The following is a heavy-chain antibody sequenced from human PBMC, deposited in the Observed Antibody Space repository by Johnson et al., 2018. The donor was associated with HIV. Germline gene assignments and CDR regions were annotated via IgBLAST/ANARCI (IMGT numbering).Heavy chain of an antibody. V-gene: IGHV3-64*01. D-gene: IGHD5-12*01. CDR1: GFTVSSNY. CDR2: ISSNGGST. Sequence: VQLVESGGGLVQPGGSLRLSCAASGFTVSSNYMTWVRQAPGKGLEYVSAISSNGGSTYYANSVKGRFTISRDNSKNTLYLQMNSLRAEDTAFYYCARRGLVGIVATSRGAFDIWGQGTVVTVSS. J-gene: IGHJ3*02. CDR3: ARRGLVGIVATSRGAFDI.